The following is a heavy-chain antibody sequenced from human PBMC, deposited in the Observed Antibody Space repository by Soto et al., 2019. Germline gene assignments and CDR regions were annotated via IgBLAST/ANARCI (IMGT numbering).Heavy chain of an antibody. CDR2: ISSSSSYI. D-gene: IGHD2-2*01. CDR1: GFTFSSYS. V-gene: IGHV3-21*01. Sequence: GGSLRLSCAASGFTFSSYSMNWVRQAPGKGLEWVSSISSSSSYIYYADSVKGRFTISRDNAKNSLYLQMNSLRAEDTAVYYCARDMQYQLLVEGYYYYGMDVWGQGTTVTVSS. CDR3: ARDMQYQLLVEGYYYYGMDV. J-gene: IGHJ6*02.